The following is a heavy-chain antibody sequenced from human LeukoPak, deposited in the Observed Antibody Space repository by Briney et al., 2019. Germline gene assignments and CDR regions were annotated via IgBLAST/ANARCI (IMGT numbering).Heavy chain of an antibody. CDR1: GYTFTSYY. Sequence: GASVKVSCKASGYTFTSYYMHWVRQAPGQGLEWMGIINPSGGSTSYAQKFQGRVSMTRDMSTSTVYMELSCLRSEDTAVYYCARGHAYYYDSSGYFSPDYWGQGTLVTVSS. V-gene: IGHV1-46*01. CDR3: ARGHAYYYDSSGYFSPDY. J-gene: IGHJ4*02. CDR2: INPSGGST. D-gene: IGHD3-22*01.